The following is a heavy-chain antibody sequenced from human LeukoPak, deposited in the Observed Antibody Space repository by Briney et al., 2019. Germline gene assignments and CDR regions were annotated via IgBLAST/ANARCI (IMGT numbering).Heavy chain of an antibody. D-gene: IGHD3-22*01. J-gene: IGHJ4*02. V-gene: IGHV3-74*01. Sequence: GGSLRLSCAASGFTFSSYWMHWVRQAPGKGLVWVSRINSDGSSTSNADSVKGRFTISRDNAKNTLYLQMNSLRAEDTAVYYCARDMNDSSGYAFDYWGQGTVVTVSS. CDR1: GFTFSSYW. CDR2: INSDGSST. CDR3: ARDMNDSSGYAFDY.